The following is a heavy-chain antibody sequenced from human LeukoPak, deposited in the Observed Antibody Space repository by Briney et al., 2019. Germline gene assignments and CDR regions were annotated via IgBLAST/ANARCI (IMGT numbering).Heavy chain of an antibody. Sequence: SETLSLTCTVSGGSISSYYWSWIRQPPGKGLEWIGYIYYSGSTNYNPSLKSRVTISVDTSKNQFSLKLGSVTAADTAVYYCARKGYSSFFDYWGQGTLVTVSS. CDR1: GGSISSYY. CDR3: ARKGYSSFFDY. D-gene: IGHD6-19*01. J-gene: IGHJ4*02. V-gene: IGHV4-59*01. CDR2: IYYSGST.